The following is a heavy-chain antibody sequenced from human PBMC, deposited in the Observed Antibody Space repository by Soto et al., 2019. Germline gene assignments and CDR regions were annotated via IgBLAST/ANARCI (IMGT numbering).Heavy chain of an antibody. D-gene: IGHD4-17*01. V-gene: IGHV1-69*12. J-gene: IGHJ3*02. CDR3: ASLYYGDLRGAFDI. CDR2: IIPIFGTA. Sequence: QVQLVQSGAEVKKPGSSVKVSCKASGGTFSSYAISWVRQAPGQGLEWMGGIIPIFGTANYAQKFQGRVTITADESTSTAYMELSSLRCEDTAVYYCASLYYGDLRGAFDIWGQGTMVTVSS. CDR1: GGTFSSYA.